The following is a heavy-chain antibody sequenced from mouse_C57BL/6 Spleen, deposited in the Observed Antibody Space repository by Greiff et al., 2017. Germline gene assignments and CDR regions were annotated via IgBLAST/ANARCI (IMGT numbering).Heavy chain of an antibody. D-gene: IGHD2-4*01. J-gene: IGHJ3*01. V-gene: IGHV1-61*01. CDR1: GYTFTSYW. CDR2: IYPSDSET. CDR3: AREGKYDSDGFAY. Sequence: QVQLQQPGAELVRPGSSVKLSCKASGYTFTSYWMDWVKQRPGQGLEWIGNIYPSDSETHYNQKFKDKATLTVDKSSSTAYMQLSSLTSADSAVYYCAREGKYDSDGFAYWGQGTLVTVSA.